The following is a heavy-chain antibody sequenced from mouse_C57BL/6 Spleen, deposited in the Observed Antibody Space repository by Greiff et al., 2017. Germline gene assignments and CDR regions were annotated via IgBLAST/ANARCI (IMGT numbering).Heavy chain of an antibody. J-gene: IGHJ4*01. Sequence: QVHVKQPGAELVKPGASVKMSCKASGYTFTSYWITWVKQRPGQGLEWIGDIYPGNGSTIYNEKFKSKATLTVDTSSSTAYMQLSSLKSEDSAVYYCAKLVQGYAMDYWGQGTAVTVSS. V-gene: IGHV1-55*01. CDR1: GYTFTSYW. CDR3: AKLVQGYAMDY. CDR2: IYPGNGST. D-gene: IGHD4-1*01.